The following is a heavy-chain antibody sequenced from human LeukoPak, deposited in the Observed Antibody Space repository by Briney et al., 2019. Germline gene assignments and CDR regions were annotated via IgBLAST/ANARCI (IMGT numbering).Heavy chain of an antibody. V-gene: IGHV1-69*04. J-gene: IGHJ4*02. D-gene: IGHD2-21*02. Sequence: SVKVSCKASGGTFSSYAISWVRQAPGQGLEWMGRIIPILGIANYAQKFQGRVTITADKSTSTAYMELSSLRSEDTAVYYCASGALGGVVVTSIDYWGQGTLVTVSS. CDR3: ASGALGGVVVTSIDY. CDR1: GGTFSSYA. CDR2: IIPILGIA.